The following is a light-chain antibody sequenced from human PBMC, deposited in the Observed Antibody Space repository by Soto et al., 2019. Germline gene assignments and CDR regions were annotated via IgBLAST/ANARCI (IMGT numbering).Light chain of an antibody. CDR3: QKYDNAPLT. CDR2: AAY. V-gene: IGKV1-27*01. CDR1: QDISPY. J-gene: IGKJ4*01. Sequence: DIQMTQAPSSLSASVGDRVTITCRARQDISPYLAWYQQKPGKVPKLLISAAYTLQSGVPPRFSGSGSGTDFTLTISSLQPEDVATYYCQKYDNAPLTFGGGTKGEIK.